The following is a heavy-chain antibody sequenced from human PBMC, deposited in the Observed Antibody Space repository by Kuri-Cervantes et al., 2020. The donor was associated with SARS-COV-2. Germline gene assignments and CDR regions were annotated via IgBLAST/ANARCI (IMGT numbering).Heavy chain of an antibody. CDR1: GFTFDRFG. V-gene: IGHV3-30*18. Sequence: GSLRLSCAASGFTFDRFGMHWVRQAPGKGLEWVAVISFHGTNKDYADSVKGRFTISRDNSKNTLYLQMNSLRPEDTAVYYCAKDSPGGYPNGNYFDYWGQGTLVTVSS. CDR3: AKDSPGGYPNGNYFDY. D-gene: IGHD1-26*01. CDR2: ISFHGTNK. J-gene: IGHJ4*02.